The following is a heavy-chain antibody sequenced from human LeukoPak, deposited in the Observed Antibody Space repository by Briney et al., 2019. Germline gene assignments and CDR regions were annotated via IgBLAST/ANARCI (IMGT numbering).Heavy chain of an antibody. CDR2: INPNSGGT. CDR1: GYTFTGYY. V-gene: IGHV1-2*06. Sequence: ASVKVSCTASGYTFTGYYMHWVRQAPGQGLEWMGRINPNSGGTNYAQKFQGRVTMTRDTSISTAYMELSRLRSDDTAVYYCARDLRDIVVVPAANLDYYYGMDVWGQGTTVTVSS. D-gene: IGHD2-2*01. J-gene: IGHJ6*02. CDR3: ARDLRDIVVVPAANLDYYYGMDV.